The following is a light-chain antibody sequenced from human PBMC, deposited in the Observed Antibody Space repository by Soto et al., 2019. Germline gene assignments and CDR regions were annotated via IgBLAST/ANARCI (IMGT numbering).Light chain of an antibody. CDR2: GNT. CDR3: QSYDSSLSGWV. CDR1: SSKIGAGYD. Sequence: QSVLTQPPSVSGPPGQRATISCTGSSSKIGAGYDVHWYQQLPGTAPKLLIYGNTNRPSGVPDRFSGSKSGTSASLAITGLQAEDEADYYCQSYDSSLSGWVFGGGTKLTVL. J-gene: IGLJ2*01. V-gene: IGLV1-40*01.